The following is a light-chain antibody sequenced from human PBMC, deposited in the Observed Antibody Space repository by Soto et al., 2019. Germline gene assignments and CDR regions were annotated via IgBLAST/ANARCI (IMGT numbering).Light chain of an antibody. CDR1: QSVSSS. CDR3: QQRSNWPT. J-gene: IGKJ2*01. V-gene: IGKV3-11*01. Sequence: EIVLTQSPDTLSLSSGERATLSCRASQSVSSSLAWYQQKPGQAPRLLIYDASNRATGIPARFRGSGSGTDFTLTISSLEPEDFAVYYCQQRSNWPTFGQGTKLEIK. CDR2: DAS.